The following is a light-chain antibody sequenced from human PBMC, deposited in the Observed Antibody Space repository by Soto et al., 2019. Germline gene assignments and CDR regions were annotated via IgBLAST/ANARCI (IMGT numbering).Light chain of an antibody. CDR2: HAS. J-gene: IGKJ3*01. CDR3: QQYDNVPPT. V-gene: IGKV1-33*01. CDR1: QDITNY. Sequence: DIKMTQSPSSLSASVGDRVTITCQASQDITNYLNWYQQKPGKAPKLLIYHASNLETGVQSRFSGSGSGKDFTFTITSQQPEDIATYFCQQYDNVPPTFGPGTKVDIK.